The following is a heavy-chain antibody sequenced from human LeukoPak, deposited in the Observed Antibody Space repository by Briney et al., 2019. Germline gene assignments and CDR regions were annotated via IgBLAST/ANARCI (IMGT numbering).Heavy chain of an antibody. J-gene: IGHJ5*02. CDR1: GGSITPYY. CDR3: ARSTRSWFDP. Sequence: SETLSLTCTVSGGSITPYYWSWIRQPPGKGLEWIGYIYYSGSTNYNPSLRSRVTISVDTSNNRFSLKLSSVTAADTAVYYCARSTRSWFDPWGQGTLVTVSS. CDR2: IYYSGST. D-gene: IGHD3-10*01. V-gene: IGHV4-59*01.